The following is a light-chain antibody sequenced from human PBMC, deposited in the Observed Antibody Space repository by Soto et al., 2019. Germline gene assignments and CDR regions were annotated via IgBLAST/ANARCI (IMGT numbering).Light chain of an antibody. V-gene: IGLV2-8*01. Sequence: QSALTQPPSASGSPGQSVTISCTGTSSDVGTYIYVSWYQHHPGTAPKLIIYEVNKRPSGVPDRFSGSKSGNTASLTVSGLQPEDAADYYCISYAGNHNLVFGGGTQLTVL. CDR3: ISYAGNHNLV. J-gene: IGLJ2*01. CDR1: SSDVGTYIY. CDR2: EVN.